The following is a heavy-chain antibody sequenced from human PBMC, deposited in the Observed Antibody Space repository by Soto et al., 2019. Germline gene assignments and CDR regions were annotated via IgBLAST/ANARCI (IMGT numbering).Heavy chain of an antibody. Sequence: EVQLVESGGGLIQPGGSLRLSCAASGFTVSSNYMSWVRQAPGKGLEWVSVIYSGGSTYYADSVKGRFTISRDNSKNTLYRQMNSLRAEDRAVYYCARGIKETQRGYSYGPQYYFDYWGQGTLVTVSS. J-gene: IGHJ4*02. V-gene: IGHV3-53*01. CDR3: ARGIKETQRGYSYGPQYYFDY. CDR1: GFTVSSNY. D-gene: IGHD5-18*01. CDR2: IYSGGST.